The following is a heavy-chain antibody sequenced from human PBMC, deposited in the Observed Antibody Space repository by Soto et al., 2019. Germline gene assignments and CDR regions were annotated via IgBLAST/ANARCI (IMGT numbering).Heavy chain of an antibody. CDR3: AREMAGLGGEYDY. J-gene: IGHJ4*02. V-gene: IGHV1-18*01. D-gene: IGHD3-16*01. CDR1: GYTFTKYG. Sequence: QVQLVQSGAEVKNPVASVKVSCKTAGYTFTKYGVGWVRQAPGQGLEWMGWISGSSGNANYAEKVQGRITLTTETSTSTAYIDLRSLRSDDTAVYYCAREMAGLGGEYDYWGQGTLVTVSS. CDR2: ISGSSGNA.